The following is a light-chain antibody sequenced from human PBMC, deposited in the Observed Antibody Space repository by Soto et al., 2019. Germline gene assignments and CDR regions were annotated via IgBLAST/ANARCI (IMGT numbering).Light chain of an antibody. CDR3: CSYAGGTSVV. J-gene: IGLJ2*01. Sequence: QSALTQPACVSGSPGQSITISCTGTSSDVGSYHLVSWYQPHPGKAPKIMIYEDIERPSGVSNRCSGSKSGNTASLTIYGLQTEYDADYYFCSYAGGTSVVFGGGTKLTVL. CDR2: EDI. V-gene: IGLV2-23*01. CDR1: SSDVGSYHL.